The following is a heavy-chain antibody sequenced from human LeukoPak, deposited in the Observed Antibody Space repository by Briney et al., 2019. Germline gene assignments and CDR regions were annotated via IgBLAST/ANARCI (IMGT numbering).Heavy chain of an antibody. D-gene: IGHD2-2*01. Sequence: GGSLRLSCAASGFTFSSYAMSWVRQAPGKGLEWVANIKEDGSEKFYVDSVKGRSTISRDNGENSLYLQIDSVRAEDTAIYYCAGCISKNCDDAIDVWGHGTMVTVSS. CDR1: GFTFSSYA. J-gene: IGHJ3*01. CDR3: AGCISKNCDDAIDV. V-gene: IGHV3-7*01. CDR2: IKEDGSEK.